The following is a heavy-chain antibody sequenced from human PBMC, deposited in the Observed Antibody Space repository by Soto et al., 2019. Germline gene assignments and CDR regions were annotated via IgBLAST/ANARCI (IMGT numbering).Heavy chain of an antibody. Sequence: QVQLQESGPGLVKPSQTLSLTCTVSGGSISSGGYYWSWLRQHPGKGLEWIGYIFDSGTNYYNPALKSRVTISVDPSKSQFSLRLASVTATDTAVYYCASQASGWYPDYWGQGTLVTVSS. D-gene: IGHD6-19*01. J-gene: IGHJ4*02. CDR2: IFDSGTN. V-gene: IGHV4-31*03. CDR1: GGSISSGGYY. CDR3: ASQASGWYPDY.